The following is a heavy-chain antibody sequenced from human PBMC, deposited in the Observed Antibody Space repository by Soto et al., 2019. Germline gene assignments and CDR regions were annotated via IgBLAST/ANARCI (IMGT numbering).Heavy chain of an antibody. Sequence: SETLSLTCNVSGGSISGYYWSWIRQSPGKGLEYIGYIYYRGSTNYNSSLKSRVTMSVDTSRNQFSLKMNSVTAADTAVYYCARQQLLPFYYALDVWGQGTTVAVSS. J-gene: IGHJ6*02. CDR1: GGSISGYY. V-gene: IGHV4-59*01. CDR2: IYYRGST. CDR3: ARQQLLPFYYALDV. D-gene: IGHD1-26*01.